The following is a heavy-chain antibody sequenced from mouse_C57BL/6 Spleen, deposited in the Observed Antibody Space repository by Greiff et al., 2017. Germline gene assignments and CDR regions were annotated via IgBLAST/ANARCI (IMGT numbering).Heavy chain of an antibody. CDR3: ARHGRYGSLAY. Sequence: EVQVVESGGGLVQPGGSLKLSCAASGFTFSDYGMAWVRQAPRKGPEWVAFISNLAYSIYYADTVTGRFTISRENAKNTLYLEMSSLRSEDTAMYYCARHGRYGSLAYWGQGTLVTVSA. CDR1: GFTFSDYG. V-gene: IGHV5-15*01. D-gene: IGHD2-10*02. CDR2: ISNLAYSI. J-gene: IGHJ3*01.